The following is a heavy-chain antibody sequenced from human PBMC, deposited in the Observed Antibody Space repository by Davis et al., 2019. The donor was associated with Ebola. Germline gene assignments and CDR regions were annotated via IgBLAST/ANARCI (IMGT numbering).Heavy chain of an antibody. V-gene: IGHV1-69*05. CDR2: IIPIFGTA. D-gene: IGHD3-3*01. CDR3: AGGGVLRFLEWFHSPYYYYGMDV. CDR1: GGTFSSYA. J-gene: IGHJ6*02. Sequence: SVKVSCKASGGTFSSYAISWVRQAPGQGLEWMGGIIPIFGTANYAQKFQGRVTMTRDTSTSTVYMELSSLRSEDTAVYYCAGGGVLRFLEWFHSPYYYYGMDVWGQGTTVTVSS.